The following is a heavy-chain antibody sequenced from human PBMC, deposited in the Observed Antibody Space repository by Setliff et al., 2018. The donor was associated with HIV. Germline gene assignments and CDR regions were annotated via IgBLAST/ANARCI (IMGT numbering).Heavy chain of an antibody. J-gene: IGHJ2*01. V-gene: IGHV4-39*07. D-gene: IGHD3-9*01. CDR3: ARGPPRWEEAISWYFDL. CDR2: ITDSGST. Sequence: SETLSLTCTVSGGSISSSSYYWGWIRQPPGKGLEWIGEITDSGSTNYTPSLKSRVTISIDTSKNQFSLKLSSVTAADTAVYYCARGPPRWEEAISWYFDLWGRGTLVTVSS. CDR1: GGSISSSSYY.